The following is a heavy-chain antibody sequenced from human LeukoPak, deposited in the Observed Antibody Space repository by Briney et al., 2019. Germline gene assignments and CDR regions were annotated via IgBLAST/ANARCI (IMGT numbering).Heavy chain of an antibody. CDR2: ISGSGDST. CDR3: VGIRPLYCSGGSCYGSEDWFDP. Sequence: GGSLRLSCAASGFTFSSYAMSWVRQAPGKGLEWVSAISGSGDSTYYADSVKGRFTISRDNSKNTLYLQMNSLRAEDTAVYYCVGIRPLYCSGGSCYGSEDWFDPWGQGTLVTVSS. CDR1: GFTFSSYA. V-gene: IGHV3-23*01. J-gene: IGHJ5*02. D-gene: IGHD2-15*01.